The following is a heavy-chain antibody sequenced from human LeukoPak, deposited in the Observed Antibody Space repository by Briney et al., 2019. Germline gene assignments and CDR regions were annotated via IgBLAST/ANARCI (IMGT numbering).Heavy chain of an antibody. D-gene: IGHD1-26*01. Sequence: GASVKVSCKASGYTFTGYYIHWVRQAPGQGREGMGWINPNSGGTNYAQKFQGRVTMTRDTSISTAYMELSRLRSDDTAVYYCARVRRELPGRIFDYWGQGTLVTVSS. CDR3: ARVRRELPGRIFDY. J-gene: IGHJ4*02. V-gene: IGHV1-2*02. CDR1: GYTFTGYY. CDR2: INPNSGGT.